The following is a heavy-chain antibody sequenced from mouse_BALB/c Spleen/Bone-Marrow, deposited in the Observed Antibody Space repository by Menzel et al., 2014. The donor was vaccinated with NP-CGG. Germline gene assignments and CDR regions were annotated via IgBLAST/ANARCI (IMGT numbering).Heavy chain of an antibody. J-gene: IGHJ4*01. Sequence: DLVKPGASVKLSCKASGYTFTSYWINWIKQRPGQGLEWIGRIAPGSGSTYYNEMFKGKATLTVDTSSSTACSQLSNLSSEDSAVYVCARFPIFYGNYGAMDDWGQGSSVTGSS. CDR2: IAPGSGST. CDR3: ARFPIFYGNYGAMDD. D-gene: IGHD2-1*01. CDR1: GYTFTSYW. V-gene: IGHV1S41*01.